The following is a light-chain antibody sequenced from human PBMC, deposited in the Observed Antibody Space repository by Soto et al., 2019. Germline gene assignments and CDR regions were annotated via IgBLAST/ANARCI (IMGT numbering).Light chain of an antibody. CDR2: EAT. J-gene: IGLJ1*01. CDR3: CSYAGGGTSRV. CDR1: SSDVGASDF. Sequence: QSVLTQPASVSESPGQSITISCTGTSSDVGASDFVSWFHQHPDKAPKVRIFEATQRPSGVSHRFSGSRSGNTASLTISGLQAEDEADYYCCSYAGGGTSRVFGTGTKLTVL. V-gene: IGLV2-23*01.